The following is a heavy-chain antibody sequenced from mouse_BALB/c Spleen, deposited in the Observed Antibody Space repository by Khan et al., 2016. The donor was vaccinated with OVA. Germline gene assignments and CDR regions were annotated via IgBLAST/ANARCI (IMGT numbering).Heavy chain of an antibody. J-gene: IGHJ4*01. Sequence: DLVKPGASVKLSCKASGYTFTSYWINWIKQRTGQGLEWIGRIAPGSGSPSYNEMFKGKATLTVDTFSSTAYIQLSSLSSEDSAVCFCARSNYYGSGLYAIDYWGQGTSVTVSS. CDR1: GYTFTSYW. CDR2: IAPGSGSP. CDR3: ARSNYYGSGLYAIDY. V-gene: IGHV1S41*01. D-gene: IGHD1-1*01.